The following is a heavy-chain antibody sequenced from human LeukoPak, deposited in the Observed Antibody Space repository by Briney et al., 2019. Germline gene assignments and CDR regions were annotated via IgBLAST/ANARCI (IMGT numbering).Heavy chain of an antibody. V-gene: IGHV4-59*08. CDR3: ARHVAGIDIFDY. Sequence: PSETLSLTCTVPGGSISSYQWSWIRQPPGKGLGWIGYIYYSGSTKYNPSLKSRVTISVDTSKNQSSLKLSSVAAADTAVYYCARHVAGIDIFDYWGQGTLVTVSS. CDR2: IYYSGST. J-gene: IGHJ4*02. CDR1: GGSISSYQ. D-gene: IGHD6-19*01.